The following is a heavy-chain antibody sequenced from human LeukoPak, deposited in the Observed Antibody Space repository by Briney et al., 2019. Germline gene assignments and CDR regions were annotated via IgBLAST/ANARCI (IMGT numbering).Heavy chain of an antibody. Sequence: SETLSLTCTVSGGSISSYYWSWIRQPPGKGLEWIGYIYYSGSTNYNPSRKSRVTISVDTSKNQFSLKLSSVTAADTAVYYCARQVKTYYGSGSFDYWGQGTLVTVSS. CDR3: ARQVKTYYGSGSFDY. CDR2: IYYSGST. D-gene: IGHD3-10*01. CDR1: GGSISSYY. V-gene: IGHV4-59*08. J-gene: IGHJ4*02.